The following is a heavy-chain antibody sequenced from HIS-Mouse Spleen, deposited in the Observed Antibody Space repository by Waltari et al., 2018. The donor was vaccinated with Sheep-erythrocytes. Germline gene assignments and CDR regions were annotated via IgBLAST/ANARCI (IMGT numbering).Heavy chain of an antibody. J-gene: IGHJ4*02. D-gene: IGHD1-26*01. V-gene: IGHV3-21*01. CDR2: ISSSSSYI. Sequence: NWVRQAPGKGLEWVSSISSSSSYIYYADSVKGRFTISRDNAKNSLYLQMNSLRAEDTAVYYCARVASGATFDYWGQGTLVT. CDR3: ARVASGATFDY.